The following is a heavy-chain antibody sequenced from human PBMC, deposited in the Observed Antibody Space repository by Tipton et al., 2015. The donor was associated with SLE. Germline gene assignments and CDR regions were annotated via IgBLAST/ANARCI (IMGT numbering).Heavy chain of an antibody. V-gene: IGHV4-59*01. CDR3: ARGGSSTWYESYYYYYMDV. J-gene: IGHJ6*03. Sequence: TLFLTCTVSGGSISSYYWSWIRQPPGKGLEWIGYIYYSGSTNYNPSLKSRVTISVDTSKNQFSLKLSSVTAADTAVYYCARGGSSTWYESYYYYYMDVWGKGTTVTVSS. D-gene: IGHD6-13*01. CDR2: IYYSGST. CDR1: GGSISSYY.